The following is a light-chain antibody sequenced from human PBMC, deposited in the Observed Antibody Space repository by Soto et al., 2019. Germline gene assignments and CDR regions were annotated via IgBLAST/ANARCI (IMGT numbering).Light chain of an antibody. CDR1: QSVSSSY. CDR2: GAS. J-gene: IGKJ5*01. Sequence: EIVLTQSPGTLSLSPGERATLSCRASQSVSSSYLGWYQQKPGQAPRLLMYGASSRATGIPERFSGSGSGTDFTLTISRLEPEDFAVYYCQQYGSSPRAFGQGTRLEIK. CDR3: QQYGSSPRA. V-gene: IGKV3-20*01.